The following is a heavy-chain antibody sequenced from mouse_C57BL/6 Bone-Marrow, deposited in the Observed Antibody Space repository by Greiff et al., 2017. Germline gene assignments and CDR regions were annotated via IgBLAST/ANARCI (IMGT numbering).Heavy chain of an antibody. CDR2: IDTSDSYT. CDR3: AREGPTIVTSYYFDY. Sequence: QVQLQQPGAELVMPGASVKLSCKASGYTFTSYWMHWVKQRPGQGLEWIGEIDTSDSYTNYNQKFKGKSTLTVDKSSSTAYMQLSSLTSEDSAVYYCAREGPTIVTSYYFDYWGQGTTLTVSS. CDR1: GYTFTSYW. V-gene: IGHV1-69*01. J-gene: IGHJ2*01. D-gene: IGHD2-5*01.